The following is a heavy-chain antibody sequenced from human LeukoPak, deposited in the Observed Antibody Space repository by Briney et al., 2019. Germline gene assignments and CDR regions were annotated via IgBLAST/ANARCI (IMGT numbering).Heavy chain of an antibody. Sequence: PGGSLRLSCAASGFTFSSYAMHWVRQAPGKGLEWVAVISYDGSNKYYADSVKGRFTISRDNSKNTLYLQMNSLRAEDTAVYYCAKDKEASFWSGYSPSFDYWGQGTLVTVSS. CDR2: ISYDGSNK. J-gene: IGHJ4*02. D-gene: IGHD3-3*01. CDR3: AKDKEASFWSGYSPSFDY. V-gene: IGHV3-30*04. CDR1: GFTFSSYA.